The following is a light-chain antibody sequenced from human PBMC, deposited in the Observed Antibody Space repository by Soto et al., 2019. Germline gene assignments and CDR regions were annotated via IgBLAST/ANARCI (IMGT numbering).Light chain of an antibody. CDR1: QILLHSNGKNY. J-gene: IGKJ5*01. Sequence: DIVITHSPFSLAVTPVDPASISFMSSQILLHSNGKNYLDWYVQKPGQSPQLLIYLGSTRASGVPDRFSGSGSGTDFTLKISRVEAEDVGIYFCMQALQTPLFGQGTRLEIK. CDR2: LGS. V-gene: IGKV2-28*01. CDR3: MQALQTPL.